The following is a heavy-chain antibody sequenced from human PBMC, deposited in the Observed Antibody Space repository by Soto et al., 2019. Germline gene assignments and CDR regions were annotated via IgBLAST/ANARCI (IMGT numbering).Heavy chain of an antibody. Sequence: SETLSLTCTVSGGSISSYYWSWIRQPPGKGLEWIGYIYYSGSTNYNPSLKSRVTISVDTSKNQFSLKLSSVTAADTAVYYCARTEYNWNDGINWFDPWGQGTLVTVPQ. CDR3: ARTEYNWNDGINWFDP. CDR2: IYYSGST. V-gene: IGHV4-59*01. CDR1: GGSISSYY. D-gene: IGHD1-20*01. J-gene: IGHJ5*02.